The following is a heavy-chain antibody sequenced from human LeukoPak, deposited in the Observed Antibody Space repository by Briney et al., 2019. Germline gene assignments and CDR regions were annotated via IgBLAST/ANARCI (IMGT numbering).Heavy chain of an antibody. CDR1: GGSISSYY. J-gene: IGHJ4*02. V-gene: IGHV4-59*01. Sequence: ASETLSLTCIVAGGSISSYYWSWIRQPPGKGLEWIGYIYYSGSTNYNPSLKSRVTILVDTSKNQFSLKLSSVTAADTAVYYCARGSSHLRYWGQGTLVTVSS. CDR3: ARGSSHLRY. D-gene: IGHD6-13*01. CDR2: IYYSGST.